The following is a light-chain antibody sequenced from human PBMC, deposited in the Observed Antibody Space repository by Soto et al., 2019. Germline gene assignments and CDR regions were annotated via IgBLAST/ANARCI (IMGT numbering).Light chain of an antibody. J-gene: IGLJ2*01. CDR2: DVT. CDR3: SSYTTSTTLGVA. CDR1: SSDIGGYNY. Sequence: QSVLTQPASVSGSPGQSITVSCTGTSSDIGGYNYVSWYQQHPGKAPKLIIYDVTHRPSGVANRFSGSKSGNTASLTISGLQADDEADYYCSSYTTSTTLGVAFGGGTKVTV. V-gene: IGLV2-14*03.